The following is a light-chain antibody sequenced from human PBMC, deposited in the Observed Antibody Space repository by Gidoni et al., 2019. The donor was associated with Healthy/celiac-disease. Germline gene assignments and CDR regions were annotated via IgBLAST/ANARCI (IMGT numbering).Light chain of an antibody. Sequence: EIVMTQSPATLSVSPGERATLSCRASQSVSSNLAWYQQKPGQAPRLLIYGASTRATGIPARFSGSGSGTEFTLTISSLQSEDFAVYYCQTRGSFGQXTKLEIK. CDR3: QTRGS. J-gene: IGKJ2*04. CDR1: QSVSSN. V-gene: IGKV3-15*01. CDR2: GAS.